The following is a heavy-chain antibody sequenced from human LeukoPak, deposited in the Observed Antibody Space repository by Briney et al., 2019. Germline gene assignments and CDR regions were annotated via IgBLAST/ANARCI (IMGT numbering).Heavy chain of an antibody. CDR2: MNPNSGNT. CDR3: ARVRRQWLVYYYYYMDV. V-gene: IGHV1-8*01. CDR1: GYTFTSYD. Sequence: ASVKVSCKASGYTFTSYDINWVRQAPGQGLEWMGWMNPNSGNTGYAQKFQGRVTMTRNTSISTAYMELSSLRSEDTAVYYCARVRRQWLVYYYYYMDVWGKGTTVTISS. D-gene: IGHD6-19*01. J-gene: IGHJ6*03.